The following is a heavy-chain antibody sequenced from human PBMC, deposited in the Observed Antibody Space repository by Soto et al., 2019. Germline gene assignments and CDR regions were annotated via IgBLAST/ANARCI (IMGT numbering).Heavy chain of an antibody. J-gene: IGHJ6*02. D-gene: IGHD6-13*01. Sequence: PGGSLRLSCAASGFTFRSYGMHWVRQAPGKGLEWVAVISYDGSNKYYADSVKGRFTISRDNSKNTLYLQMNSLRAEDTAVYYCAREKLAHDYYYYGMDVWGQGTTVTVSS. CDR2: ISYDGSNK. CDR1: GFTFRSYG. V-gene: IGHV3-30*03. CDR3: AREKLAHDYYYYGMDV.